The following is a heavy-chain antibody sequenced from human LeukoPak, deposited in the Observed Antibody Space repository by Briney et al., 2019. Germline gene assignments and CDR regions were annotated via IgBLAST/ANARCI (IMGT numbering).Heavy chain of an antibody. Sequence: ASVRVSCKASGYTFTSYYMHWVRQAPGQGLEWMGISNPSGGSTSYAQKFQGRVTMTRDTSTSTVYMELSSLRSEDTAVYYCARERPTIAARSSNWFDPWGQGTLVTVSS. CDR3: ARERPTIAARSSNWFDP. D-gene: IGHD6-6*01. V-gene: IGHV1-46*01. J-gene: IGHJ5*02. CDR1: GYTFTSYY. CDR2: SNPSGGST.